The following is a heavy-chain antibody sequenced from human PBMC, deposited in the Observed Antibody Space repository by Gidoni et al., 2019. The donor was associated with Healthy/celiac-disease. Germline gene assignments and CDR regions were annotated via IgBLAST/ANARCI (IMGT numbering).Heavy chain of an antibody. CDR3: ARDMVRGVRHFDY. J-gene: IGHJ4*02. Sequence: EVQLVESGGGLVQPGGSLRLSCAASGFTFSSYWMSWVLQAPGNGLEWVANIKQDGSEKYYVDAVKGRFTISRDSAKISLYLQMNSLRAEDTAVYYCARDMVRGVRHFDYWGQGTLVTVSS. CDR2: IKQDGSEK. D-gene: IGHD3-10*01. V-gene: IGHV3-7*04. CDR1: GFTFSSYW.